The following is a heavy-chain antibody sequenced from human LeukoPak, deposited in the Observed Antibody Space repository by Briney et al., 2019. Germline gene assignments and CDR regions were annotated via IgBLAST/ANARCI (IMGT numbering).Heavy chain of an antibody. CDR3: ARAARAGIVGAADY. V-gene: IGHV1-69*13. CDR2: IIPIFGTA. Sequence: SVKVSCKASGGTFSRYAISWVRQAPGQGLEWMGGIIPIFGTANYAQKFQGRVTITADESTSTAYMELSSLRSEDTAVYYCARAARAGIVGAADYWGQGTLVTVSS. J-gene: IGHJ4*02. D-gene: IGHD1-26*01. CDR1: GGTFSRYA.